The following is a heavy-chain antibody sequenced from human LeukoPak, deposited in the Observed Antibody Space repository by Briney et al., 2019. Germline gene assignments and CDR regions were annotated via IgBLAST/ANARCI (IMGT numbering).Heavy chain of an antibody. D-gene: IGHD6-13*01. J-gene: IGHJ4*02. V-gene: IGHV3-9*01. CDR2: ISWNSGSR. Sequence: GGSLRLSCAASGFTFDDYAMHWVRQAPGKGLEWVSGISWNSGSRGYADSVKGRFTISRDNAKNSLYLQMNSLRAEDTALYYCAKGQPTRYSSSWYFDYWGQGTLVTVSS. CDR3: AKGQPTRYSSSWYFDY. CDR1: GFTFDDYA.